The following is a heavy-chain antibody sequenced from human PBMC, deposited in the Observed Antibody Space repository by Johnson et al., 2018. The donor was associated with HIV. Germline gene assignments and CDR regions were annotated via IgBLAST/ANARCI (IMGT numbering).Heavy chain of an antibody. Sequence: QVQLVESGGGVVQPGRSLRLSCVASGFRFSNYGIHWVRQAPGKGLEWVAVISYDGTNKYYAESVKGRFTISRDNSKNTLYLQMNSRRPEDAAVYYCARGRGELLGGAFDIWGQGTMVTVSS. CDR3: ARGRGELLGGAFDI. J-gene: IGHJ3*02. CDR1: GFRFSNYG. V-gene: IGHV3-30*19. D-gene: IGHD1-26*01. CDR2: ISYDGTNK.